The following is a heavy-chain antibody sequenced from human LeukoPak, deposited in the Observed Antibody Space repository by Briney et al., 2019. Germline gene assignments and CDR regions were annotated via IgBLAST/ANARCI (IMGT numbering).Heavy chain of an antibody. CDR1: GFTFSSHG. V-gene: IGHV3-33*01. D-gene: IGHD5-24*01. Sequence: GGSPRLSCAASGFTFSSHGMHWVRQAPGKGLEWVAVIWYDGGKKYYADTVKGRLTISRDNSKNTLFLQMNSLRAEDTAVYYCARGATIWYGMDVWGQGTTVTVSS. CDR2: IWYDGGKK. CDR3: ARGATIWYGMDV. J-gene: IGHJ6*02.